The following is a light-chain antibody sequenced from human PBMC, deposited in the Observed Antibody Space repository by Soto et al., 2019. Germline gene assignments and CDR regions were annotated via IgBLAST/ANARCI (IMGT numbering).Light chain of an antibody. CDR2: AAS. J-gene: IGKJ1*01. V-gene: IGKV1-39*01. CDR3: QQSYNTVWT. CDR1: QSIATF. Sequence: DIQMTQSPSSLSASAGDRVTITCRVSQSIATFLNWYQQKPGKAPKLLISAASRLQSGVPARFSGSGSGTDFTLTISSLQPEDFATYYCQQSYNTVWTFGQGTKVDIK.